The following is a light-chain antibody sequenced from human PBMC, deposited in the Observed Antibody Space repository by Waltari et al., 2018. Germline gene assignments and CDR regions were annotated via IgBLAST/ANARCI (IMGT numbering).Light chain of an antibody. CDR1: QSVGTD. V-gene: IGKV3-11*01. CDR3: HQRSDWPLT. CDR2: DAS. Sequence: EIVLTQSPATLSLSPGERATLSCRTSQSVGTDLVWYQQKPGQAPRLLIYDASNRATGIPARFSGRWSGTDFTLTISYLEPEDFAVYYCHQRSDWPLTFGGGTKVEIK. J-gene: IGKJ4*01.